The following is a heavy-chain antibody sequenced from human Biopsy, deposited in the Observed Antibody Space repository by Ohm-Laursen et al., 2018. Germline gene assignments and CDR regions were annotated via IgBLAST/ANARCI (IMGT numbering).Heavy chain of an antibody. Sequence: GSLRLSCAASGFTFSSYWMNWVRQVPGKGLVWVATINKDGSTLQYVDSVRGRFTISRDNAKITLHLQMNSLRADDTAIYYCAKDLHNYGMDVWGQGTTVTVSS. CDR1: GFTFSSYW. CDR3: AKDLHNYGMDV. V-gene: IGHV3-74*03. CDR2: INKDGSTL. J-gene: IGHJ6*02.